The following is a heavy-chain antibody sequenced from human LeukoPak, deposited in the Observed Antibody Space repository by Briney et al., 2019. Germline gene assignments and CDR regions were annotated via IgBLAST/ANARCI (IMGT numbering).Heavy chain of an antibody. V-gene: IGHV3-7*03. CDR2: IKQDGSEK. J-gene: IGHJ4*02. D-gene: IGHD6-13*01. Sequence: GGSLRLSCAASGFTFSSYWMVWVRQAPGKGLEWVASIKQDGSEKYYVDSMKGRFTISRDNSKNTLYLQMNSLRVEDTAVYYCARGEGGIPATPEDYWGQGTLVTVSS. CDR3: ARGEGGIPATPEDY. CDR1: GFTFSSYW.